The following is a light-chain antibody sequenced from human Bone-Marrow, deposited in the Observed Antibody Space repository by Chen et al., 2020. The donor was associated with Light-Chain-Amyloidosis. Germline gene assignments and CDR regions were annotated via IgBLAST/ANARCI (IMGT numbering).Light chain of an antibody. J-gene: IGLJ3*02. CDR1: NIGSTS. CDR2: DDS. Sequence: SYVLTQPSSESVAPGQTATIACGGNNIGSTSVHWYQQTPGQAPLLVVYDDSDRPSGIPERVSDSNSGNTATLTIRRVEAGDEADYYCQVWDRSSDRPVFGGGTPLTVL. V-gene: IGLV3-21*02. CDR3: QVWDRSSDRPV.